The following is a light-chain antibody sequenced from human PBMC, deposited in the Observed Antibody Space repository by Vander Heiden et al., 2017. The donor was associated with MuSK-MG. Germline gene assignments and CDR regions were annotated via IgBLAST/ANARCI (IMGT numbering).Light chain of an antibody. CDR3: QSDDSSNP. CDR1: SGRIASNY. V-gene: IGLV6-57*01. CDR2: EDN. Sequence: NFMLPQPHSVSESPGKTVTISCTRSSGRIASNYVQWYQQRPGSSPTTVIYEDNQRPSGVPDRFSGSIDSSSNYASLTISGLKTEDEADYYGQSDDSSNPFGGGTKLTVL. J-gene: IGLJ3*02.